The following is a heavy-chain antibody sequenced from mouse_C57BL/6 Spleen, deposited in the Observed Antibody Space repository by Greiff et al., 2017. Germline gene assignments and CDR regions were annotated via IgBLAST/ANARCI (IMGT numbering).Heavy chain of an antibody. CDR3: ARLPWCY. V-gene: IGHV1-50*01. CDR1: GYTFTSYW. D-gene: IGHD2-13*01. CDR2: IDPSDSYT. J-gene: IGHJ2*01. Sequence: QVQLQQPGAELVKPGASVKLSCKASGYTFTSYWMQWVKQRPGQGLEWIGEIDPSDSYTNYNQKFKGKATLSVDTSSSTAYMQLSSLTSEDSAVYYCARLPWCYWGQVATLTFSS.